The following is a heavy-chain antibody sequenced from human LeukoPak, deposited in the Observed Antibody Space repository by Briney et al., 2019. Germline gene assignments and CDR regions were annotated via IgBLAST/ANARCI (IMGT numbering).Heavy chain of an antibody. V-gene: IGHV1-46*01. D-gene: IGHD6-19*01. CDR3: ARSSIAVAGIKDPNWFDP. CDR2: INTSGGST. J-gene: IGHJ5*02. Sequence: GASVTLSCKASGYTFTSYYMHWVRQPPAQGLEWMGIINTSGGSTSYAQKFQGRVTMTRDTSTSTVYMELSSLRSEDTAVYYCARSSIAVAGIKDPNWFDPWGQGTLVTVSS. CDR1: GYTFTSYY.